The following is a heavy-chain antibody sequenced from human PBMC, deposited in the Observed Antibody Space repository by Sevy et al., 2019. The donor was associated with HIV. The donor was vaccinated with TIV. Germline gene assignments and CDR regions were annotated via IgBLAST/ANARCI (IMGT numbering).Heavy chain of an antibody. J-gene: IGHJ5*02. V-gene: IGHV1-18*01. Sequence: ASVKVSCKASGYTCTSYGISWVRPAPRQGLEWMGWISAYNGNTNYAQKLQGRVTMTTDTSTSTAYMELRSLRSDDTAVYYCARDPATTGGFDPWGQGTLVTVSS. D-gene: IGHD1-1*01. CDR1: GYTCTSYG. CDR3: ARDPATTGGFDP. CDR2: ISAYNGNT.